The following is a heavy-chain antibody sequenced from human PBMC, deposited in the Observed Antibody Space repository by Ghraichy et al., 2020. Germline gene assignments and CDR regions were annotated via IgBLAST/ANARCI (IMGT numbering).Heavy chain of an antibody. D-gene: IGHD3-10*01. CDR1: GGSFSGYY. J-gene: IGHJ4*02. CDR3: ARRRAGLVYYYGSGYYFDY. CDR2: INHSGST. Sequence: SETLSLTCAVYGGSFSGYYWSWIRQPPGKGLEWIGEINHSGSTNYNPSLKSRVTISVDTSKNQFSLKLSSVTAADTAVYYCARRRAGLVYYYGSGYYFDYWGQGTLVTVSS. V-gene: IGHV4-34*01.